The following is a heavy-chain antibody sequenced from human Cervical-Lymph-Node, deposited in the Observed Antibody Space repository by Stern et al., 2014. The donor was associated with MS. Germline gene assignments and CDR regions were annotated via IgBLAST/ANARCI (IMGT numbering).Heavy chain of an antibody. J-gene: IGHJ6*02. Sequence: QVQLQESGPGLVKPSETLSLTCSISGDSVSSGNCFWSWLRQPPGKGLEWIGYIYYTGSTNYHPSLKSRVTISSDTSKNQFSLKLSSVTAADTAVYYCARASAYYYGMDVWGQGTPVTVSS. CDR2: IYYTGST. CDR3: ARASAYYYGMDV. CDR1: GDSVSSGNCF. V-gene: IGHV4-61*01. D-gene: IGHD3-10*01.